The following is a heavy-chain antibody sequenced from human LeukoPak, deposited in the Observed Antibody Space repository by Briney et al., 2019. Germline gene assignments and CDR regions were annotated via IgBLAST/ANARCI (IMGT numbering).Heavy chain of an antibody. D-gene: IGHD4-17*01. V-gene: IGHV4-59*01. J-gene: IGHJ4*02. CDR2: IYYSGST. CDR1: GGSISSYY. CDR3: ARGEKYGDSPFDY. Sequence: SSETLSLTCTVSGGSISSYYWSWIRQPPGKGLEWIGYIYYSGSTNYNPSLKSRVTISVDTSKNQFSLKLSSVTAADTAVYYCARGEKYGDSPFDYWGQGTLVTVSS.